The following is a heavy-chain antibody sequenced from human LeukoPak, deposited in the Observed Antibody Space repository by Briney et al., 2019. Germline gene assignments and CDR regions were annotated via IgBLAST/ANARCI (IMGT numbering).Heavy chain of an antibody. V-gene: IGHV4-4*02. CDR3: ARGDLGSSWYGDAFDI. D-gene: IGHD6-13*01. J-gene: IGHJ3*02. Sequence: SETLSLTCAVSGGSISSSNWWSWVRQPPGKGLEWIREIYHSGSTNYNPSLKSRVTISVDKSKNQFSLKLSSVTAADTAVYYCARGDLGSSWYGDAFDIWGQGTMVTVSS. CDR1: GGSISSSNW. CDR2: IYHSGST.